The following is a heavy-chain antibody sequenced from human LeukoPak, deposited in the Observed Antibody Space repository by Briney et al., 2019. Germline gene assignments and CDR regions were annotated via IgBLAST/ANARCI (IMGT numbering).Heavy chain of an antibody. V-gene: IGHV3-21*01. J-gene: IGHJ4*02. D-gene: IGHD3-9*01. CDR1: GFTFSSYS. Sequence: GGSVRLSCAASGFTFSSYSMNWVRQAPGKGLEWVSFISGSSSYIYYADSVKGRFTISRDNAKNSLYLQMNSLRAEDTAVYYCASARFDSTARKRIDYWGQGTLVTVSS. CDR3: ASARFDSTARKRIDY. CDR2: ISGSSSYI.